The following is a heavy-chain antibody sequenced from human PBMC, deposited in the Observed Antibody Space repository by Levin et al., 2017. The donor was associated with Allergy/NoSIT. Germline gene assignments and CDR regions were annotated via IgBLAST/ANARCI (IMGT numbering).Heavy chain of an antibody. V-gene: IGHV3-30*18. J-gene: IGHJ4*02. CDR3: AKDRGQRQYCDY. CDR1: GFTLGGYG. CDR2: ISYDGSEK. Sequence: GGSLRLSCAASGFTLGGYGMHWVRQAPGKGLEWVAFISYDGSEKYYVDSVEGRFTISRDNSQNMLYLQMNSLRPEDTAVYYCAKDRGQRQYCDYWGQGTLVTVSS.